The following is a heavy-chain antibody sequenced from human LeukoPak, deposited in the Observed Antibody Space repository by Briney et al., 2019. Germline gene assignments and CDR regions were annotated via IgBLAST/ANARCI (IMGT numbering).Heavy chain of an antibody. V-gene: IGHV3-9*01. CDR2: ISWNSGSI. CDR3: AKGLKYYYDSSGYLGGFDY. Sequence: PGRSLRLSCAASGFTFDDYAMHWVRLLPGKGLEWVSGISWNSGSIGYADSVKGRFTISRDNAKNSLYLQMNSLRAEDTALYYCAKGLKYYYDSSGYLGGFDYWGQGTLVTVSS. D-gene: IGHD3-22*01. J-gene: IGHJ4*02. CDR1: GFTFDDYA.